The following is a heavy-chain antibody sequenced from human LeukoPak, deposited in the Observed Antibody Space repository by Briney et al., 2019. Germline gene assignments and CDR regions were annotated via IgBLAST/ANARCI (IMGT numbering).Heavy chain of an antibody. J-gene: IGHJ4*02. Sequence: KTSETLSLTCTVSGGSISSSNYYWDWIRQPPGKGLEWIGDIFYSGSTHYNPSLKSRVTISVGTSKNQFSLKLSSVTATDTAVYYCARGRHAYNDHDYWGQGTLVTVSP. CDR2: IFYSGST. CDR1: GGSISSSNYY. V-gene: IGHV4-39*01. CDR3: ARGRHAYNDHDY. D-gene: IGHD5-24*01.